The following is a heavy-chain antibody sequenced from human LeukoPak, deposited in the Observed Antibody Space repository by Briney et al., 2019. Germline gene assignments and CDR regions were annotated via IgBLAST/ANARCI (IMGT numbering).Heavy chain of an antibody. J-gene: IGHJ4*02. V-gene: IGHV4-39*01. Sequence: PSETLSLTCTVSGGSISSSSYYWGWIRQPPGKGLEWIGSIYYSGSTNYNPSLKSRVTISVDTSKNQFSLKLSSVTAADTAVYYCARHASTVRGVSFDYWGQGTLVTVSS. CDR1: GGSISSSSYY. CDR3: ARHASTVRGVSFDY. D-gene: IGHD3-10*01. CDR2: IYYSGST.